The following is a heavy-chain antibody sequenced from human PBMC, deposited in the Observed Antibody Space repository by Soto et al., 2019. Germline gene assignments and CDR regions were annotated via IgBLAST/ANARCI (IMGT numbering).Heavy chain of an antibody. CDR1: GFTFSSYA. J-gene: IGHJ6*02. V-gene: IGHV3-23*01. D-gene: IGHD4-17*01. CDR2: ISGSGGST. Sequence: GGSLRLSCAASGFTFSSYAMSWVRQAPGKGLEWVSAISGSGGSTYYADSVKGRFTISRDNSKNTLYLQMNSLRAEDTAVYYCAKDLPPTVVTPRYYYYYGMDVWGQGTTVTVSS. CDR3: AKDLPPTVVTPRYYYYYGMDV.